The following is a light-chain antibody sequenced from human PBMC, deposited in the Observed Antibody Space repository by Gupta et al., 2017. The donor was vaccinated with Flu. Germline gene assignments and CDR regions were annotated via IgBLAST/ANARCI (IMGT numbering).Light chain of an antibody. CDR3: SQVKPCQWT. CDR2: KVS. CDR1: QSLVHTDGNTY. J-gene: IGKJ1*01. Sequence: DVVMTQSPLSLPVTLGQPASISCRSSQSLVHTDGNTYLNWFQQRPGQSPRRPIYKVSNRDSGLPDTFNGSGSGIXFTLNIXSREAKDLAISYCSQVKPCQWTFGXGTKVEIK. V-gene: IGKV2-30*02.